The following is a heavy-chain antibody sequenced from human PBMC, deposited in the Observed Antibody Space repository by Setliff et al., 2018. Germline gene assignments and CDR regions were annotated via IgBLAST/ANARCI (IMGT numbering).Heavy chain of an antibody. D-gene: IGHD6-13*01. Sequence: PGGSLRLSCAASGFTFSNAWMSWVRQAPGKGLEWVSAISASGRTTYSADSVKGRFTISRDNSKNTLYLQMNSLRAEDTAVYYCAKEGGSSWYGLDSWGQGTMVTVSS. CDR2: ISASGRTT. V-gene: IGHV3-23*01. CDR3: AKEGGSSWYGLDS. J-gene: IGHJ3*02. CDR1: GFTFSNAW.